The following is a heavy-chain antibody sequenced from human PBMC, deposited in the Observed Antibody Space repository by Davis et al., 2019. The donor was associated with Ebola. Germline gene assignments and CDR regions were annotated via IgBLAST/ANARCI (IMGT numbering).Heavy chain of an antibody. CDR1: GFILTHYA. Sequence: ASVKVSCKASGFILTHYAIHWLRQAPGQRLEWMGWVHGGNGNTKYSQRFQGRVTITTDTSASTVYLDLTSLRSDDTAVFYCARASFGYNSGWYADYWGPGSLVTVSS. V-gene: IGHV1-3*01. D-gene: IGHD6-19*01. J-gene: IGHJ4*02. CDR3: ARASFGYNSGWYADY. CDR2: VHGGNGNT.